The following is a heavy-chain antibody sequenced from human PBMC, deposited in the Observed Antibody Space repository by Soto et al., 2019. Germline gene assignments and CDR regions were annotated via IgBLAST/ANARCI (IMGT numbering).Heavy chain of an antibody. CDR1: GFTFSDYY. V-gene: IGHV3-11*06. CDR2: ISSSSSYT. CDR3: ARPNHVGYYYGMDV. Sequence: PGGSLRLSCAASGFTFSDYYMSWIRQAPGKGLEWVSYISSSSSYTNYADSVKGRFTISRDNAKNSLYLQMNSLRAEDTAVYYCARPNHVGYYYGMDVWGQGTTVTVSS. J-gene: IGHJ6*02.